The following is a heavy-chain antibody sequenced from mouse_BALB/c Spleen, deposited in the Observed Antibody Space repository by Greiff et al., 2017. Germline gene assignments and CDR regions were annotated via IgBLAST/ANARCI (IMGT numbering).Heavy chain of an antibody. J-gene: IGHJ4*01. Sequence: EVQRVESGPSLVKPSQTLSLTCSVTGDSITSGYWNWIRKFPGNKLEYMGYISYSGSTYYNPSLKSRISITRDTSKNQYYLQLNSVTTEDTATYYCARGGWLPYAMDYWGQGTSVTVSS. CDR2: ISYSGST. D-gene: IGHD2-3*01. CDR3: ARGGWLPYAMDY. CDR1: GDSITSGY. V-gene: IGHV3-8*02.